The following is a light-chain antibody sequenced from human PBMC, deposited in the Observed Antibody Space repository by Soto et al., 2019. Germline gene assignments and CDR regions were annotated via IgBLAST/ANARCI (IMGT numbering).Light chain of an antibody. V-gene: IGKV3-15*01. CDR1: ESVRNN. J-gene: IGKJ5*01. Sequence: EIMMTQSPATLSVSPGDTATLSCRASESVRNNLAWYQQKAGQAPRLLIYYASTRATDIPARFSGSGSGTEFTLTISSLQSEDFALYYCQQYNDWPPITFGQGTRLEMK. CDR3: QQYNDWPPIT. CDR2: YAS.